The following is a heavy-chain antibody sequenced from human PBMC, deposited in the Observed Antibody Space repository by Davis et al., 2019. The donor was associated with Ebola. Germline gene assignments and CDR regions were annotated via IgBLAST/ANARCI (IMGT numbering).Heavy chain of an antibody. CDR2: TRNKANSYTT. V-gene: IGHV3-72*01. J-gene: IGHJ4*02. D-gene: IGHD1-26*01. CDR1: GFTFSDHY. CDR3: ARATSGTYLLNY. Sequence: GESLKISCAVSGFTFSDHYMDWVRQAPGKGLEWVARTRNKANSYTTEYAASVKDRFIISRDDSKDSLYLQMNSLKTEDTAVYYCARATSGTYLLNYWGQGTLVTVSS.